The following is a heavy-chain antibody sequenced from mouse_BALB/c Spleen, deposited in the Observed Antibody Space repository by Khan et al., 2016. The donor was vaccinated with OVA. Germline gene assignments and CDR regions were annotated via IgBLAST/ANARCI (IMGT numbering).Heavy chain of an antibody. CDR3: ARGRAAFYRNDGGAMDS. D-gene: IGHD2-14*01. Sequence: QIQLVQSGPELKKPGETVRISCKASGYTFTTAGMQWVQKMPGKGLKWIGWINTHSGVPKYAEDFKGRFVFSLETSASTAYLQITNLKNEDTATYFYARGRAAFYRNDGGAMDSWGQGTSVTVSS. CDR1: GYTFTTAG. J-gene: IGHJ4*01. V-gene: IGHV9-4*02. CDR2: INTHSGVP.